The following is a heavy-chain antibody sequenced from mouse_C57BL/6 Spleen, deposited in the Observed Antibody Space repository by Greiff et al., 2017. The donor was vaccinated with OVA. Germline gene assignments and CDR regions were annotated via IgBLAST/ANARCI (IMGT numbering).Heavy chain of an antibody. CDR1: GYAFSSSW. CDR3: AREEGYFDV. J-gene: IGHJ1*03. CDR2: IYPGDGDT. Sequence: VQLQQSGPELVKPGASVKISCKASGYAFSSSWMNWVKQRPGKGLEWIGRIYPGDGDTNYNGKFKGKATLTADKSSSTAYMQLSSLTSEDSAVYFGAREEGYFDVWGTGTTVTVSS. V-gene: IGHV1-82*01.